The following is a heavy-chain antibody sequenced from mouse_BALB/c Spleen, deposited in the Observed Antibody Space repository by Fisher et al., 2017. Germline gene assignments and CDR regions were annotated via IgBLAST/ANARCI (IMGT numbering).Heavy chain of an antibody. J-gene: IGHJ1*01. Sequence: KFKGKATLTVDKSSSTAYMQLGSPTSEDSAVYYCARQYGRYFDVWGAGTTVTVSS. CDR3: ARQYGRYFDV. V-gene: IGHV1-69*02. D-gene: IGHD2-10*02.